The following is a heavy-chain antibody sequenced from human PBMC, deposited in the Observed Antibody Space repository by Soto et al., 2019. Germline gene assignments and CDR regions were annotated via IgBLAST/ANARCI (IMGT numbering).Heavy chain of an antibody. D-gene: IGHD6-6*01. CDR1: GGSISSGDYY. CDR2: IYYSGST. Sequence: PSETLSLTCTVSGGSISSGDYYWSWIRHPPGKGLEWIGYIYYSGSTYYNPSLKSRVTISVDTSKNRFSLKLSSVTAADTAVYYCARGAGSSSSPFDPWGQGTLVTVSS. CDR3: ARGAGSSSSPFDP. V-gene: IGHV4-30-4*01. J-gene: IGHJ5*02.